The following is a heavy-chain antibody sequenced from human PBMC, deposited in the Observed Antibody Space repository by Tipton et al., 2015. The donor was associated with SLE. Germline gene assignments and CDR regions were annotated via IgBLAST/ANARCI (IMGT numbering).Heavy chain of an antibody. CDR1: GGSFSGFY. CDR3: ARRDSSSWSPIDF. Sequence: TLSLTCAVYGGSFSGFYWNWIRQPPGKGLEWIGEISDSEITDYNPSLKSRVNISVDTSKNQLSLKMTSVTAADTAVYYCARRDSSSWSPIDFWGQGTLVTVSS. CDR2: ISDSEIT. D-gene: IGHD6-13*01. J-gene: IGHJ4*02. V-gene: IGHV4-34*01.